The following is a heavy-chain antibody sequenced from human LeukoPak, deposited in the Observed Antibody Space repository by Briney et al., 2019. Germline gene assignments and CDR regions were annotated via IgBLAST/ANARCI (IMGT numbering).Heavy chain of an antibody. CDR1: GFTFSSYW. Sequence: GGSLRLSCAASGFTFSSYWMSWVRQAPEKGLEWVANIKEDGSGKNYVDSVKGRFTISRDNAKNSLYLQINSLRAEDTAVYYCVRSGSDFDYWGQGTLVTVSS. J-gene: IGHJ4*02. CDR2: IKEDGSGK. CDR3: VRSGSDFDY. V-gene: IGHV3-7*01.